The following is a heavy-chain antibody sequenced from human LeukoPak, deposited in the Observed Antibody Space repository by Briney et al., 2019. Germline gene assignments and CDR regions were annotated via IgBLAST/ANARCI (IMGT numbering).Heavy chain of an antibody. CDR1: GFTFSTYS. V-gene: IGHV3-21*01. CDR3: SRGIPRDFWSGYYYDAFHI. D-gene: IGHD3-3*01. Sequence: GGSLRLSCAASGFTFSTYSMNWVRRAPGKGPEWVSSISCSSTYFFYADSVRGRFNVSRDNAKNSLYLQMNNLRAEDTAVYYCSRGIPRDFWSGYYYDAFHIWGQGTSVTVSS. J-gene: IGHJ3*02. CDR2: ISCSSTYF.